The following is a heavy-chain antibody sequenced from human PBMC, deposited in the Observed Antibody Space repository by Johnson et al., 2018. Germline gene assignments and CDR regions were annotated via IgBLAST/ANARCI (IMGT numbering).Heavy chain of an antibody. CDR1: GFTFSDYG. V-gene: IGHV3-23*04. CDR2: ITKSADAT. D-gene: IGHD2-8*02. Sequence: VQLVQSGGGLLQPGGSLRLSCAASGFTFSDYGMSWVRQAPGKGLEWVSTITKSADATYYADSMKGRFTISRDNTKNTLYLQMNSLRAEDTAVYYCAKNRGYCDGGDCQRGWFFDFWGQGTLVTVSP. J-gene: IGHJ4*02. CDR3: AKNRGYCDGGDCQRGWFFDF.